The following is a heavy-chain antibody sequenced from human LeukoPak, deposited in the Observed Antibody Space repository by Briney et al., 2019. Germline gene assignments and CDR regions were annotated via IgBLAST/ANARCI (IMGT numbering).Heavy chain of an antibody. J-gene: IGHJ4*02. V-gene: IGHV3-23*01. D-gene: IGHD1-26*01. Sequence: GGPLRLSCAASGFTFSSYAMSWVRQAPGKGLEWVSAISGSGGSTYYADSVKGRFTISRDNSKNTLYLQMNSLRAEDTAVYYCAKSGRRWELLRNYFDYWGQGTLVTVSS. CDR1: GFTFSSYA. CDR3: AKSGRRWELLRNYFDY. CDR2: ISGSGGST.